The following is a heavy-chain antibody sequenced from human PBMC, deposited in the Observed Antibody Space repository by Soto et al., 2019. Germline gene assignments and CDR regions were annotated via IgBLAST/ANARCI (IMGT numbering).Heavy chain of an antibody. CDR1: GCSIRSYS. J-gene: IGHJ4*02. Sequence: QVQLQESGPELVKPSETLSLTCTVSGCSIRSYSWSWIRQPPGKGLEWIGYISYSGSTSYNPSLNSRVTISVDTSKSHFSLKLNSVTAADTAVYYCARAGLRFGTRFAYWGQGTLVTVSS. CDR3: ARAGLRFGTRFAY. CDR2: ISYSGST. V-gene: IGHV4-59*01. D-gene: IGHD3-10*01.